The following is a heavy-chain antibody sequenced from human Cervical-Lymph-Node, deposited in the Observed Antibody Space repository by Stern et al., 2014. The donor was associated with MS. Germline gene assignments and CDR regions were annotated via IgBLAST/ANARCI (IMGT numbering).Heavy chain of an antibody. V-gene: IGHV3-7*01. D-gene: IGHD2/OR15-2a*01. CDR2: KRQDGYNK. Sequence: QLVESGGGLVQPGGSLRLSCVASGVSFGTSWMSWVRPPPGRGLEWVANKRQDGYNKFYGDSVKGRFPIPRDNARNSLYLQMNSLTVADTAVYYCARDRRAFLDYGGQGTHVAVSS. J-gene: IGHJ4*02. CDR3: ARDRRAFLDY. CDR1: GVSFGTSW.